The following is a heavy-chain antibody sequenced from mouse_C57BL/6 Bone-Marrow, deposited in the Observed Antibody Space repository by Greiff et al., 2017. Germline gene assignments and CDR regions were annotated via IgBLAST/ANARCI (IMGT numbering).Heavy chain of an antibody. CDR1: GFNIKDDY. CDR2: IDPENGDT. CDR3: TTGYGSSFWYLDV. D-gene: IGHD1-1*01. V-gene: IGHV14-4*01. Sequence: VQLQQSGAELVRPGASVKLSCTASGFNIKDDYMHWVKQRPEQGLEWIGWIDPENGDTEYASKFQGKATITADTSSNTAYLQLSSLTSEDTAVYYGTTGYGSSFWYLDVWGRGTTVTVSS. J-gene: IGHJ1*03.